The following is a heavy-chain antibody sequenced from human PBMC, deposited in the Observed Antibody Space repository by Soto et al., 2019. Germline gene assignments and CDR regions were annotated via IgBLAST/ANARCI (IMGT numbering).Heavy chain of an antibody. CDR1: GFTFSSYA. CDR2: ISYDGSNK. D-gene: IGHD6-6*01. J-gene: IGHJ6*02. V-gene: IGHV3-30*04. CDR3: ARELNRLIAARPYYYGMDV. Sequence: GGSLRLSCAASGFTFSSYAMHWVRQAPGKGLEWVAVISYDGSNKYYADSVKGRFTISRDNSKNTLYLQMNSLRAEDTAVYYCARELNRLIAARPYYYGMDVWGQGTTVTVSS.